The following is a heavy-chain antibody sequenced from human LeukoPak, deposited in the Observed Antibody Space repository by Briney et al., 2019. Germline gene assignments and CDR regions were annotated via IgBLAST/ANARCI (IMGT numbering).Heavy chain of an antibody. D-gene: IGHD5-24*01. J-gene: IGHJ3*02. CDR3: ARAKSAGRDGLRLSPDAFDI. CDR1: GFTFSSYS. CDR2: ISSSSSYI. Sequence: KAGGSLRLSCAASGFTFSSYSMNWVRQAPGKGLEWVASISSSSSYIYYADSVKGRFTISRDNAKNSLYLQMNSLRAEDTAVYYCARAKSAGRDGLRLSPDAFDIWGQGTMVTVSS. V-gene: IGHV3-21*01.